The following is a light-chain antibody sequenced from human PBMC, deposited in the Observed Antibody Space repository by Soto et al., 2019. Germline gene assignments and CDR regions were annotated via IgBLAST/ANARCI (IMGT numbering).Light chain of an antibody. Sequence: DIQMTQSPSTLSASVGDRVTITCRASQSISAWVAWYQQKPGKAPKLLIYKESTLQTGVQSRFSGSGSGTEFTLTISSLQPDDFATYYCQQYSSYSYTFGQGTKLEIK. J-gene: IGKJ2*01. CDR1: QSISAW. CDR3: QQYSSYSYT. CDR2: KES. V-gene: IGKV1-5*03.